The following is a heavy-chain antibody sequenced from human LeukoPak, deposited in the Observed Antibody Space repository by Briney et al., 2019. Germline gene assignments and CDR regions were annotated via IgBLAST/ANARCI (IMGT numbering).Heavy chain of an antibody. D-gene: IGHD6-6*01. V-gene: IGHV1-69*13. CDR2: IIPIFGTA. J-gene: IGHJ4*02. Sequence: SVKVSCKASGGTFSSYAISWVRQAPGQGLEWMGGIIPIFGTANYAQKFQGRVTITADASTSTAYMELSSLRSEDTAVYYCARAKWQLVRGREVPYYFDYWGQGTLVTVSS. CDR3: ARAKWQLVRGREVPYYFDY. CDR1: GGTFSSYA.